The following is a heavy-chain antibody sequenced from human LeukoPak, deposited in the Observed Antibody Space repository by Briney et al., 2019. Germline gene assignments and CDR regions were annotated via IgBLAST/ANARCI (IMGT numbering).Heavy chain of an antibody. Sequence: GGSLRLSCAASGFTLSSYCMHWVRQAPGKGLVWVSRINSDGSSTSYADSVKGRFTISRDNAKNTLYLQMNSLRAEDTAVYYCASGSSSSSRNPGYWGPVTLVTVSS. CDR1: GFTLSSYC. D-gene: IGHD6-6*01. CDR2: INSDGSST. CDR3: ASGSSSSSRNPGY. J-gene: IGHJ4*02. V-gene: IGHV3-74*01.